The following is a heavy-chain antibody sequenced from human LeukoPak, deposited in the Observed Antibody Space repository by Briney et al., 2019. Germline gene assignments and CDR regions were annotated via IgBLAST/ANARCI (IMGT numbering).Heavy chain of an antibody. CDR2: IYPGDSDT. J-gene: IGHJ4*02. CDR1: GYSFTSYW. D-gene: IGHD2-15*01. V-gene: IGHV5-51*01. CDR3: ARGYCSGGSCFPAFDY. Sequence: GESLKISCKGSGYSFTSYWIGWVRQMPGKGLEWMGIIYPGDSDTRYSPSFQGQVTISADRSISTAYLQWSSLKASDTAMYYCARGYCSGGSCFPAFDYWGQGTLVTVSS.